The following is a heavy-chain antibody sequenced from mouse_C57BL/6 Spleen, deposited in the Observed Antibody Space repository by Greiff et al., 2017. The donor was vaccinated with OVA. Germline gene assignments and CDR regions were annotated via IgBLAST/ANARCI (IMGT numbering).Heavy chain of an antibody. CDR2: IHPNSGST. CDR3: ARGYDDYAMDY. D-gene: IGHD2-2*01. CDR1: GYTFTSYW. Sequence: QVQLKQPGAELVKPGASVKLSCKASGYTFTSYWMHWVKQRPGQGLEWIGMIHPNSGSTNYNEKFKSKATLTVDKSSSTAYMQLSSLTSEDSAVYYCARGYDDYAMDYWGQGTSVTVSS. V-gene: IGHV1-64*01. J-gene: IGHJ4*01.